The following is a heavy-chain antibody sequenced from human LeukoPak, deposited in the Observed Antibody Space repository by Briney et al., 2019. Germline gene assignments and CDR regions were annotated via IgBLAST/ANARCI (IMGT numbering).Heavy chain of an antibody. Sequence: GGSLRLSCAASKFTFSSYGMHWVRQAPGKGLEWVAVIWYDGSDRYHADSVKGRFTISRDNSKNTLYLQMGSLRAEDMAVYYCARDSDVAAAGRPHYFFDYWGQGTLVTVSS. CDR3: ARDSDVAAAGRPHYFFDY. V-gene: IGHV3-33*01. CDR2: IWYDGSDR. D-gene: IGHD6-13*01. CDR1: KFTFSSYG. J-gene: IGHJ4*02.